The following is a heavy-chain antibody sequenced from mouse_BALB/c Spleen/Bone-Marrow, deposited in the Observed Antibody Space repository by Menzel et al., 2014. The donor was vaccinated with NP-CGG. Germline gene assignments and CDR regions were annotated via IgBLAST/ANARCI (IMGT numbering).Heavy chain of an antibody. CDR3: ARPDYYGYLNY. D-gene: IGHD1-1*01. CDR1: GFDFSRYW. CDR2: INPDSRTI. J-gene: IGHJ2*01. V-gene: IGHV4-1*02. Sequence: EVQLQQSGGGLVQPGGSLKLPCAASGFDFSRYWMSWVRQAPGKGLEWIGEINPDSRTINYSPSLKDKFIISRDNAKNTLYLRLNKVRSEDTALYYCARPDYYGYLNYWGQGTTLTVSS.